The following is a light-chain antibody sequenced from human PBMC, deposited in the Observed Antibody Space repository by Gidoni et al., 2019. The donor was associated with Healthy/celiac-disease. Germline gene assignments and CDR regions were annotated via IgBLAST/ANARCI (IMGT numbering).Light chain of an antibody. CDR1: QSVSSN. V-gene: IGKV3-15*01. J-gene: IGKJ4*01. Sequence: IVMTQSPATMSVSTGERATLSCRASQSVSSNLAWYQQKPGQAPRLLIYGASTRAPGIPARFSGSGSGTEFTLTISSLQSEDCAVYYCQQYNNWPPLTFGGGTKVEIK. CDR2: GAS. CDR3: QQYNNWPPLT.